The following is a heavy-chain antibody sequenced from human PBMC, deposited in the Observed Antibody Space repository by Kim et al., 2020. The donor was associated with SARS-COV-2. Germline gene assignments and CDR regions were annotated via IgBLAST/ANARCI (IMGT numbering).Heavy chain of an antibody. CDR2: ISGSGGST. CDR1: GFTFSSYA. Sequence: GGSLRLSCAASGFTFSSYAMSWVRQAPGKGLEWVSAISGSGGSTYYADSVKGRFTISRDNSKNTLYLQMNSLRAEDTAVYYCAKPPPDAGRSWGFHCSGGSCYYRREYYYDGMDVWGQGTTVTVSS. CDR3: AKPPPDAGRSWGFHCSGGSCYYRREYYYDGMDV. D-gene: IGHD2-15*01. J-gene: IGHJ6*02. V-gene: IGHV3-23*01.